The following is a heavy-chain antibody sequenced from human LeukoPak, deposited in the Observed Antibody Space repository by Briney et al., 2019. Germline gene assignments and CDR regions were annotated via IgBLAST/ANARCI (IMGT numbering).Heavy chain of an antibody. Sequence: SETLSLTCAVYGGSISSYYWSWIRQPAGKGLEWIGRIYTSGSTNYNPSLKSRVTMSVDTSKNQFSLKLSSVTAADTAVYYCARDQDYYDSSGYYYDDAFDIWGQGTMVTVSS. D-gene: IGHD3-22*01. CDR3: ARDQDYYDSSGYYYDDAFDI. CDR2: IYTSGST. V-gene: IGHV4-4*07. CDR1: GGSISSYY. J-gene: IGHJ3*02.